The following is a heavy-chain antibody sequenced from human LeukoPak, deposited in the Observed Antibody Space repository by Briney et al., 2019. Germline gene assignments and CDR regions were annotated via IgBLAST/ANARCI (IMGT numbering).Heavy chain of an antibody. Sequence: GGSLRLSCAASGFTFSSYGMHWVRQAPGKGLEWVAFIRYDGSNKYYADSVKGRFTISRDNSKNTLYLQMNSLRAEDTAVYYCAKDGLKGVRGFDYWGQGTLVTVSS. D-gene: IGHD3-10*01. CDR3: AKDGLKGVRGFDY. CDR1: GFTFSSYG. J-gene: IGHJ4*02. V-gene: IGHV3-30*02. CDR2: IRYDGSNK.